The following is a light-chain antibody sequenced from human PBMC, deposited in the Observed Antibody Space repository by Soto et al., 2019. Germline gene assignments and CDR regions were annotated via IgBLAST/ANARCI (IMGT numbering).Light chain of an antibody. CDR1: QSISSN. J-gene: IGKJ4*01. CDR3: QHYNNWLT. CDR2: GAS. V-gene: IGKV3-15*01. Sequence: EIVMTQSPSTLSVSPGERATLSCWASQSISSNLAWYQQKPGQAPRLLIYGASIRATGIPVRFSGRGSGTEFTLTISSLQSEDFAVYYCQHYNNWLTFGGGTKVEIK.